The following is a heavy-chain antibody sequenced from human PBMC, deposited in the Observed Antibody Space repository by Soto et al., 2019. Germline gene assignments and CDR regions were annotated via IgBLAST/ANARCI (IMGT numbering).Heavy chain of an antibody. Sequence: GGSLRLSCAASGFTFSSYGMHWVRQAPGKGLEWVAVIWYDGSNKYYADSVKGRFTISRDNSKNTLYLQMNSLRAEDTAVYYCARDGEEHDFWVTTFSSWFDPWGQGTLVTVSS. V-gene: IGHV3-33*01. CDR2: IWYDGSNK. J-gene: IGHJ5*02. D-gene: IGHD4-17*01. CDR1: GFTFSSYG. CDR3: ARDGEEHDFWVTTFSSWFDP.